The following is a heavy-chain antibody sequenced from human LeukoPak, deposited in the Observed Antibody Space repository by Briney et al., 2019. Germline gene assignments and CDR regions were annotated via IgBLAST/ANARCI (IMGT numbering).Heavy chain of an antibody. CDR1: GFTFGNYA. D-gene: IGHD2/OR15-2a*01. Sequence: GGSLRLSCEASGFTFGNYAMNWVRQAPGKGLEWVSTISGTGSSTYYADSAKGRFTISRDNPKDTLFLQLNSLTAADTAMYFCAKASVAVPQYCNSWGQGTLVTVSS. J-gene: IGHJ5*02. V-gene: IGHV3-23*01. CDR3: AKASVAVPQYCNS. CDR2: ISGTGSST.